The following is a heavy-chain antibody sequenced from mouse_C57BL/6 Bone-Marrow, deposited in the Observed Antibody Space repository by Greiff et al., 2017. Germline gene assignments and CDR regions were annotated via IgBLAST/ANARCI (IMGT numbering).Heavy chain of an antibody. V-gene: IGHV1-55*01. CDR3: ARGDHY. CDR2: IYPGSGST. J-gene: IGHJ2*01. CDR1: GYTFTSYW. Sequence: VQLQQPGAELVKPGASVKMSCKASGYTFTSYWITWVKQRPGQGLEWIGDIYPGSGSTNYNEKFKSKATLTVGTSSSTAYMQLSSLTSEDSAVYYCARGDHYWGQGTTLTVSS.